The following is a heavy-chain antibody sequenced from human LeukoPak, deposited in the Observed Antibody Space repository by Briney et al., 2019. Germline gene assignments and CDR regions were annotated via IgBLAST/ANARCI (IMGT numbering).Heavy chain of an antibody. V-gene: IGHV3-23*01. CDR1: GFSFSTSP. Sequence: GGSLRLSCAASGFSFSTSPMSWVRKPLGKDLEWVSAVNNGPGATFYRDSVRGRFTISRDDSKSTLYLQMNSLRAEDTGTYYCAKTHYDLLDVWGQGTTVTVSS. J-gene: IGHJ6*02. D-gene: IGHD5-12*01. CDR2: VNNGPGAT. CDR3: AKTHYDLLDV.